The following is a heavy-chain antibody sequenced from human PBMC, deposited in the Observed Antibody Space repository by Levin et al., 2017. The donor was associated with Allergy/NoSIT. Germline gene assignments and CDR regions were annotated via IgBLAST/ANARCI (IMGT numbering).Heavy chain of an antibody. CDR2: ILYDGSNK. Sequence: GGSLRLSCAASGFSFSGYAMHWVRQAPGRGLEWVALILYDGSNKYYADSVKGRFTISRDNSKNTLYLQMNSLRTEDTAVYYCARDASYGLWNLDYWGQGSLVTVSS. CDR3: ARDASYGLWNLDY. J-gene: IGHJ4*02. D-gene: IGHD5-18*01. CDR1: GFSFSGYA. V-gene: IGHV3-30*04.